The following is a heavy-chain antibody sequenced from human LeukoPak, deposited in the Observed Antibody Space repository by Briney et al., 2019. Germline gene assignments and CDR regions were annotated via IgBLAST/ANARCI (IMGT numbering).Heavy chain of an antibody. CDR3: ARDLDYYGSGSSH. CDR1: GFTFSSYG. D-gene: IGHD3-10*01. Sequence: PGGSLRLSCAASGFTFSSYGMHWVRQAPGKGLEWVAVIWYDGSNKYYADSVKGRFTISRDNSKNTRYLQMNSLRAEDTAVYYCARDLDYYGSGSSHWGQGTLVTVSS. CDR2: IWYDGSNK. J-gene: IGHJ4*02. V-gene: IGHV3-33*01.